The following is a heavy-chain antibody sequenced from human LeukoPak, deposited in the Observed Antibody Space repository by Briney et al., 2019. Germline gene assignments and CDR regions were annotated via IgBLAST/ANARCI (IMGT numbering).Heavy chain of an antibody. Sequence: PSETLSLTCTVSGGSISSYYWSWIRQPPGKGLEWIGYIYYSGSTYYNPSLKSRVTISVDTSKNQFSLKLSSVTAADTAVYYCARHRWNDEYYFDYWGQGTLVTVSS. CDR3: ARHRWNDEYYFDY. V-gene: IGHV4-59*08. D-gene: IGHD1-1*01. J-gene: IGHJ4*02. CDR1: GGSISSYY. CDR2: IYYSGST.